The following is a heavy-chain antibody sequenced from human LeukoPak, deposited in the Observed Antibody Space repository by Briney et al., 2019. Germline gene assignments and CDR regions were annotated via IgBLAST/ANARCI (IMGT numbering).Heavy chain of an antibody. CDR3: VRRGGSDGWGAFDI. J-gene: IGHJ3*02. D-gene: IGHD5-24*01. CDR2: IRQSGDIT. Sequence: GGSLRLSWAASGFTFSDYYMSWIRQAPGKGLEWVSSIRQSGDITYYADSVKGRFTISRDNSKNTLSLQMNSLSREDTAIYYCVRRGGSDGWGAFDIWGQGTVVTVSS. CDR1: GFTFSDYY. V-gene: IGHV3-23*01.